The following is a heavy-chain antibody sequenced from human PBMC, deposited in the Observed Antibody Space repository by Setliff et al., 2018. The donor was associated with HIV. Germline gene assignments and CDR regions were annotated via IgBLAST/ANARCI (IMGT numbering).Heavy chain of an antibody. J-gene: IGHJ4*02. Sequence: SETLSLTCAVYGAPFNGYYWAWIRQSPAKGLEWIGEIYHSGIVNYNPSLQSRVTISTDTSKNQFSLRMNSVTVADTAVYYCARVRLRVPPSIFDYWGMGSLVTVSS. V-gene: IGHV4-34*01. D-gene: IGHD2-2*01. CDR1: GAPFNGYY. CDR3: ARVRLRVPPSIFDY. CDR2: IYHSGIV.